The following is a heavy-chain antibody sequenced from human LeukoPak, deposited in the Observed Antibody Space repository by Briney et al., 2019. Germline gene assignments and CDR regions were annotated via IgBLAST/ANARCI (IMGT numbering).Heavy chain of an antibody. D-gene: IGHD6-13*01. V-gene: IGHV3-53*01. CDR3: ARAIAAAGTDYYYYYGMDV. J-gene: IGHJ6*02. CDR1: GFTFSGSA. Sequence: GGSLRLSCAASGFTFSGSAMHWVRQAPGKGLEWVSVIYSGGSTYYADSVKGRFTISRDNSKNTLYLQMNSLRAEDTAVYYCARAIAAAGTDYYYYYGMDVWGQGTTVTVSS. CDR2: IYSGGST.